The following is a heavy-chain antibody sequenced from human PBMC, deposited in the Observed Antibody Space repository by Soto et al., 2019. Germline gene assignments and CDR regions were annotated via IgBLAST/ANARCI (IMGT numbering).Heavy chain of an antibody. CDR1: GFTFSNYA. D-gene: IGHD1-7*01. J-gene: IGHJ4*02. V-gene: IGHV3-23*01. Sequence: EVQLSESGGGLVQPGGSLRLSCAASGFTFSNYAMTWVRQAPGKGLEWVSGLNGSGGSTSSADSVKGRFAISRDNSKNTLYLQMSSLRAEDTALYYCAKNQERELPRVIDFWGQGTLVTVSS. CDR3: AKNQERELPRVIDF. CDR2: LNGSGGST.